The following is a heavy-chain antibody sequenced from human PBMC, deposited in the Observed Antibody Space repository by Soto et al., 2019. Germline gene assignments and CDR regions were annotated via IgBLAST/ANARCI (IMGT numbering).Heavy chain of an antibody. Sequence: SETLSLTCTVSGGSIRGYYWSWIRQPAGRGLEWIGRMHTSGSTNYNPSLKSRVTISVDMSKNQISLKLTSVTAADTALYYCVRASMPKAHFDAWGQGTLVTVSS. J-gene: IGHJ4*02. CDR1: GGSIRGYY. D-gene: IGHD2-2*01. CDR2: MHTSGST. V-gene: IGHV4-4*07. CDR3: VRASMPKAHFDA.